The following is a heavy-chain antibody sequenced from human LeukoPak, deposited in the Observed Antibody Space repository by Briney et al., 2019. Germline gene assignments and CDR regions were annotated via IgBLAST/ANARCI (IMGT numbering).Heavy chain of an antibody. CDR3: ARDRDYYDSSGYCPAY. CDR1: GITFSSYT. D-gene: IGHD3-22*01. CDR2: ISHDGTKT. J-gene: IGHJ4*02. Sequence: GGSLRLSCEASGITFSSYTFQWVRHPPGRGLEWLAVISHDGTKTYYADSVKGRFTISRDNSMNTVYLQMNSLRTEDTAVYYCARDRDYYDSSGYCPAYWGQGTLVTVSS. V-gene: IGHV3-30-3*01.